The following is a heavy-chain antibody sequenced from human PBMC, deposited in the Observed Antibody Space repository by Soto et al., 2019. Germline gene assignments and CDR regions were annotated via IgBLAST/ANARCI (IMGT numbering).Heavy chain of an antibody. CDR3: XKAQHSVVVIWGDAFDI. Sequence: GGSLRLSCAASGFTFSGYAMSWVRQAPGKGLEWVSAISGSGGSTYYADPVKGRFTISRDNSKNTLYLQMNSLRAEDTAVYYCXKAQHSVVVIWGDAFDIWGQGTMVTVSS. CDR2: ISGSGGST. CDR1: GFTFSGYA. V-gene: IGHV3-23*01. D-gene: IGHD3-22*01. J-gene: IGHJ3*02.